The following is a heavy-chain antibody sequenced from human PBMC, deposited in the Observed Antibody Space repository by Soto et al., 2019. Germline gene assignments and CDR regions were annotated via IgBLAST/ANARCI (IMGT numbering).Heavy chain of an antibody. CDR3: AKVDYDFWSGYYTTLDY. Sequence: EVQLLESGGGLVQPGGSLRLSCAASGFTFSSYAMSWVRQAPGNGLEWVSAISGSGGSTYYADSVKGRFTISRDNSKNTLYLQMNSLRAEDTAVYYCAKVDYDFWSGYYTTLDYWGQGTLVTVSS. CDR1: GFTFSSYA. J-gene: IGHJ4*02. D-gene: IGHD3-3*01. V-gene: IGHV3-23*01. CDR2: ISGSGGST.